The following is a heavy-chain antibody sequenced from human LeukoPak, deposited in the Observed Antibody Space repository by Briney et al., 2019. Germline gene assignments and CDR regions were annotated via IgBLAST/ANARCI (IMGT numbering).Heavy chain of an antibody. CDR2: INPSGGST. J-gene: IGHJ4*02. CDR3: ARGGTITMVRGVSHY. V-gene: IGHV1-46*01. Sequence: ASVKVSCKASGYTFTSYYMHWVRQAPGQGLEWMGIINPSGGSTSYAQKFQGRVTMTRDTSTSTAYMELSSLRSEDTAVYYCARGGTITMVRGVSHYWGQGTLVTVSS. D-gene: IGHD3-10*01. CDR1: GYTFTSYY.